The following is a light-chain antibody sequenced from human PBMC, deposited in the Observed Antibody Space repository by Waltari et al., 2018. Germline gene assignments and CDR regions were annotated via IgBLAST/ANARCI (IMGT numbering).Light chain of an antibody. CDR3: CSYAGSVAYWV. J-gene: IGLJ3*02. Sequence: QSALTQPASVSGSPGQSITISCTGTSSHVGNYNLVSWYQQHPGKAPKLMIYEVSQRPSGVSNRFSGSKSGNTASLTISGLQPEDETDYYCCSYAGSVAYWVFGGGTRLTVL. V-gene: IGLV2-23*02. CDR2: EVS. CDR1: SSHVGNYNL.